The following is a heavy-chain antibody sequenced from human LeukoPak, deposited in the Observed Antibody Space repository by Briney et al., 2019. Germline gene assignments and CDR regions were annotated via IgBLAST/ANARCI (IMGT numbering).Heavy chain of an antibody. CDR2: ISSSSSYI. V-gene: IGHV3-21*01. J-gene: IGHJ4*02. CDR3: ARDLRFLEWLLSYFDY. D-gene: IGHD3-3*01. Sequence: PGGSLRLSCAASGFTFSSYSMNWVRQAPGKGLEWVSSISSSSSYIYYADSVKGRFTISRDNAKNSLYLQMNSLRAEDTAVYYCARDLRFLEWLLSYFDYWGQGTLVTVSS. CDR1: GFTFSSYS.